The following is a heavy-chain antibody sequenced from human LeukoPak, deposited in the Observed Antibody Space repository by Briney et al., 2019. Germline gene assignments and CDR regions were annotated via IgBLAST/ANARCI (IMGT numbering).Heavy chain of an antibody. Sequence: SETLSLTCTVSGGSISSSSYYWGWIRQPPGKGLEWIEIIYYSGSTYYNPSLKSRVTISVDTSKNQFSLKLSSVTAADTAVYYCARTTVVVPAAIRVGAFDIWGQGTMVTVSS. V-gene: IGHV4-39*07. D-gene: IGHD2-2*01. CDR1: GGSISSSSYY. J-gene: IGHJ3*02. CDR2: IYYSGST. CDR3: ARTTVVVPAAIRVGAFDI.